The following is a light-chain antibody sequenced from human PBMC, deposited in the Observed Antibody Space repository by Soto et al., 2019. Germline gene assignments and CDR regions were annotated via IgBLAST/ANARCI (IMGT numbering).Light chain of an antibody. CDR1: QSVSSY. Sequence: EIVLTQSPATLSLSPGERATLSCRASQSVSSYLAWYQQKPGQAPRLLIYDASNRATDIPARFSGSGSGTDFTLTISSLEPEDFPVYYCQQRGHWPRTFGQGTKLEIQ. CDR3: QQRGHWPRT. CDR2: DAS. V-gene: IGKV3-11*01. J-gene: IGKJ2*01.